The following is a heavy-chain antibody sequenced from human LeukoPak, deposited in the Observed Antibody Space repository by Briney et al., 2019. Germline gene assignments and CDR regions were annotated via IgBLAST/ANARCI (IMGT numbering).Heavy chain of an antibody. CDR1: GYTFTNYG. J-gene: IGHJ5*02. V-gene: IGHV1-18*01. Sequence: ASVKVSCKASGYTFTNYGLSWVRQAPGQGLKWMGWISTYNDNTNYAQRFQGRVTMTTDTSTSTAYMELRSLRSDDTAVYYCARDSGADGGSPDPWGQGTLVTVSS. CDR2: ISTYNDNT. CDR3: ARDSGADGGSPDP. D-gene: IGHD2-15*01.